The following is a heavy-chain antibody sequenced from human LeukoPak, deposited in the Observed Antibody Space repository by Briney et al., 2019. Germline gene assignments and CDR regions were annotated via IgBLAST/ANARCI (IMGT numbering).Heavy chain of an antibody. Sequence: SSETPSLTCTVSGASISTYYWSWIRQPPGKGLEWIAYIYYSGNTNYNPSLKSRVTISVDTSKNQFSLKLSSVTAADTAVYYCARGGGSYDYWGQGTLVTVSS. V-gene: IGHV4-59*01. CDR3: ARGGGSYDY. CDR1: GASISTYY. CDR2: IYYSGNT. J-gene: IGHJ4*02. D-gene: IGHD1-26*01.